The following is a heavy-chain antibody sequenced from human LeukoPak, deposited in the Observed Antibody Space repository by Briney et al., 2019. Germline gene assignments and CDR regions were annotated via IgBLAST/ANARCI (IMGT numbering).Heavy chain of an antibody. J-gene: IGHJ4*02. CDR3: ARGGSGWSYYFDD. Sequence: SETLSLTCTVSGGSISSGSYYWNWIRQPAGKGLEWIGHMYSSGSANYNPSPKSRVTISVDTSKNQFSLKLSSVTAADTAVYYCARGGSGWSYYFDDWGQGTLVTVSS. V-gene: IGHV4-61*09. CDR1: GGSISSGSYY. D-gene: IGHD6-19*01. CDR2: MYSSGSA.